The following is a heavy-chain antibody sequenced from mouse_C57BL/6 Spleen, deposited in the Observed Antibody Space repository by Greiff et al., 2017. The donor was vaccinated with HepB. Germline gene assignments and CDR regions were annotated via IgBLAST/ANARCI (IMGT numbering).Heavy chain of an antibody. V-gene: IGHV1-82*01. CDR3: ARGTYGSNSYYFDY. Sequence: VQLQQSVPELVKPGASVKISCKASGYAFSSSWMNWVKQRPGKGLEWIGRIYPGDGDTNYNGKFKGKATLTADKSSSTAYMQLSSLTSEDSAVYFCARGTYGSNSYYFDYWGQGTTLTVSS. D-gene: IGHD1-1*01. J-gene: IGHJ2*01. CDR1: GYAFSSSW. CDR2: IYPGDGDT.